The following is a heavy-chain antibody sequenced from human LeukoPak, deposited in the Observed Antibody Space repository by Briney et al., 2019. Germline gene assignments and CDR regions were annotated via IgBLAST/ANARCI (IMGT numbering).Heavy chain of an antibody. CDR1: GFTFSSYW. D-gene: IGHD3-22*01. CDR2: IKQDGSEK. Sequence: GGSLRLSCAASGFTFSSYWMSWVRQAPGKGLEWVANIKQDGSEKYYVDSVKGRFTISRDNAKTSLYLQMNSLRAEDTAVYYCAREWYYDSSGYFPGDWFDPWGQGTLVTVSS. CDR3: AREWYYDSSGYFPGDWFDP. J-gene: IGHJ5*02. V-gene: IGHV3-7*01.